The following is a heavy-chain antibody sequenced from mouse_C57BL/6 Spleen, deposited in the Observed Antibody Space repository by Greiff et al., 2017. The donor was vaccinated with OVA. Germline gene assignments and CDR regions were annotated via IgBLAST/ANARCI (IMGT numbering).Heavy chain of an antibody. Sequence: EESGPGLVKPSQSLSLTCSVTGYSINSGYFWNWIRPFPGNKLEWVGYISYDGSNNYNPSLKNRISSTRDTSKNQFFLKLNAVTTEDTATYYCAREGGLRRDYYAMDYWGQGTSVTVSS. CDR1: GYSINSGYF. CDR2: ISYDGSN. V-gene: IGHV3-6*01. D-gene: IGHD2-2*01. J-gene: IGHJ4*01. CDR3: AREGGLRRDYYAMDY.